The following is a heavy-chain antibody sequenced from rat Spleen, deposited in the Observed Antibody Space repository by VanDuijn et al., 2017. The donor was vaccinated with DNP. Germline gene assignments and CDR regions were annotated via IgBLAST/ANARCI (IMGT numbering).Heavy chain of an antibody. Sequence: EVQLQESGPGLVKPSQPLSLTCSVTGYSITSNYRWSWIRKFPGNKMEWIGHISYSGTTNYNPSLKSRISITRDTSKNQFFLQVKSVTTEDTATYYCAGGVGFAYWGQGTLVTVSS. J-gene: IGHJ3*01. CDR3: AGGVGFAY. D-gene: IGHD4-4*01. CDR2: ISYSGTT. V-gene: IGHV3-1*01. CDR1: GYSITSNY.